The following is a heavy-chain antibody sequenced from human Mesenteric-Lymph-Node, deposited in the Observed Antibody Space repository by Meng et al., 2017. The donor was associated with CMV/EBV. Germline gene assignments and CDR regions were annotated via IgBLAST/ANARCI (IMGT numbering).Heavy chain of an antibody. Sequence: CAFSGFSLSPSGVGVGWIRQPPVKALEWLALIYWDDDKRYSPSLKSRLTITKDTSKNQVVLTMTNMDPVDTATYYCAHTREINWFDPWGQGTLVTVSS. CDR2: IYWDDDK. CDR3: AHTREINWFDP. D-gene: IGHD1-26*01. V-gene: IGHV2-5*02. J-gene: IGHJ5*02. CDR1: GFSLSPSGVG.